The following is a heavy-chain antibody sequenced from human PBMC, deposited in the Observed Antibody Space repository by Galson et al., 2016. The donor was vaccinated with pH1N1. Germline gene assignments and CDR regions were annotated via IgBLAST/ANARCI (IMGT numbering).Heavy chain of an antibody. Sequence: SGAEVKQPGESLKISCKASGYSFTVYWIGWVRQMTGKGLGWMGIIFPGDSDTRYSPSFQGQVTISADKSINTAYLQWSRLEASDTAIYYCARLRGSDFDSWGQGTLVTVST. CDR2: IFPGDSDT. CDR1: GYSFTVYW. CDR3: ARLRGSDFDS. J-gene: IGHJ4*02. V-gene: IGHV5-51*03. D-gene: IGHD3-16*01.